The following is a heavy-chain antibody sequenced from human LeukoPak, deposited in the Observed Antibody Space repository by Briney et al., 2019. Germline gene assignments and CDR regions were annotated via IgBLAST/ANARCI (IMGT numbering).Heavy chain of an antibody. D-gene: IGHD3-10*01. V-gene: IGHV3-23*01. CDR3: AKDLAYGSGSWAFDY. CDR2: ISGSGGST. CDR1: GFTFSSYA. J-gene: IGHJ4*02. Sequence: GGSLRLSCAASGFTFSSYAMSWVRQAPGKGLEWVSAISGSGGSTYYADSVKGRFTISRDNSKNTLYLQMNSLRAEDTAIYYCAKDLAYGSGSWAFDYWGQGTLVTVSS.